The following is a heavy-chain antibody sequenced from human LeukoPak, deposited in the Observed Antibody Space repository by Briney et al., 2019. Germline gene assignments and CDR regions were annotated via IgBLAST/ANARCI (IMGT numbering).Heavy chain of an antibody. CDR1: GFTFSSYA. Sequence: GGSLRLSCAASGFTFSSYAMSWVRQAPGKGLEWVSAISGSGGSTYYADSVKGRFTISRDNSKNTLYLQMNSLGAEDTAVYYCAKKGRQVVTPLDYWGQGTLVTVSS. V-gene: IGHV3-23*01. CDR2: ISGSGGST. D-gene: IGHD2-21*02. J-gene: IGHJ4*02. CDR3: AKKGRQVVTPLDY.